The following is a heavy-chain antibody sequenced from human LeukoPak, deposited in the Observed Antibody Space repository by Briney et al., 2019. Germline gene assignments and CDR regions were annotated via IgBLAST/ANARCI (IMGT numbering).Heavy chain of an antibody. CDR3: ARIYYFGDNNWRYFDN. D-gene: IGHD3-10*01. CDR1: GFTFSSYS. V-gene: IGHV3-7*01. J-gene: IGHJ4*02. CDR2: IDPDGSEK. Sequence: GGSLRLSCAASGFTFSSYSMNWVRQAPGKGLEWVANIDPDGSEKQYGDSVKGRFTTSRDNAKNSLYLQMNSLRAEDTAIYYCARIYYFGDNNWRYFDNWGQGTLVTVSS.